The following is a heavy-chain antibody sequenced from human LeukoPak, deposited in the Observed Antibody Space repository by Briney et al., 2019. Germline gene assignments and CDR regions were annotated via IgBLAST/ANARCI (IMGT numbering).Heavy chain of an antibody. J-gene: IGHJ4*02. CDR1: GFTFSSYW. CDR2: INQDGSEK. D-gene: IGHD1-1*01. CDR3: ARSTGAFDY. V-gene: IGHV3-7*01. Sequence: GGSLRLSCAAPGFTFSSYWMSWVRQAPGKGLEWVANINQDGSEKYYVDSVKGRFTISRDNAKNSLYLQMNSLRAEDTAVYYCARSTGAFDYWGQGTLVTVSS.